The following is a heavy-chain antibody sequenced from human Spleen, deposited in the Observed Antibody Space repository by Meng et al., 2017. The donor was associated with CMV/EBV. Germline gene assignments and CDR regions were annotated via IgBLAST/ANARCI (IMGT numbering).Heavy chain of an antibody. D-gene: IGHD2-2*01. Sequence: SETLSLTCTVSGGSISSSSYYWGWIRQPPGKGLEWIGTVYYAGNTYYNPSLKSRVTISVDTSKNQFSLKLSSVTAADTAVYYCARLGYCSSTSCPDVWGQGTTVTVSS. CDR1: GGSISSSSYY. V-gene: IGHV4-39*07. J-gene: IGHJ6*02. CDR3: ARLGYCSSTSCPDV. CDR2: VYYAGNT.